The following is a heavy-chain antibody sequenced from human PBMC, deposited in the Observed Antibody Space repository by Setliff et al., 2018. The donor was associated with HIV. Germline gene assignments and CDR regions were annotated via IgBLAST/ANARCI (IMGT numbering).Heavy chain of an antibody. CDR1: GDSISSGFYY. Sequence: PSETLSLTCTLSGDSISSGFYYWGWIRQPPGKGLEWIGSKYNGGNIYYNPSLQSRVTISIYTSKNQFYLKLSSVTAADTAVYFCARLKTGPAPVDYWGQGTLVTVSS. D-gene: IGHD1-1*01. CDR2: KYNGGNI. J-gene: IGHJ4*02. CDR3: ARLKTGPAPVDY. V-gene: IGHV4-39*01.